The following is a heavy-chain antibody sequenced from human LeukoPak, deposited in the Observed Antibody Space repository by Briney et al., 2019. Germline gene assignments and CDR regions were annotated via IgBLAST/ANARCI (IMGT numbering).Heavy chain of an antibody. CDR3: GGGGGLDV. D-gene: IGHD3-16*01. J-gene: IGHJ6*02. Sequence: GGSLRLSCAASGFTFSSYWMNWARQAPGKGLEWVASINHNGNVNYYVDSVKGRFTISRDNAKNSLYLQMSNLRAEDTAVYFCGGGGGLDVWGQGATVTVSS. V-gene: IGHV3-7*03. CDR1: GFTFSSYW. CDR2: INHNGNVN.